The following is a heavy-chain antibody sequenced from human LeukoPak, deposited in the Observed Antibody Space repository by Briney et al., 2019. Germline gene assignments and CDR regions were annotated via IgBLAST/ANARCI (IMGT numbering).Heavy chain of an antibody. J-gene: IGHJ4*02. CDR2: GSDGSI. D-gene: IGHD2-15*01. V-gene: IGHV3-23*01. CDR3: AKGRGYCTGGSCYSDY. Sequence: GSDGSIYYADSVKGRFTISRDNSKNTLYLQMNSLRVEDTAIYYCAKGRGYCTGGSCYSDYWGQGTLVTVSS.